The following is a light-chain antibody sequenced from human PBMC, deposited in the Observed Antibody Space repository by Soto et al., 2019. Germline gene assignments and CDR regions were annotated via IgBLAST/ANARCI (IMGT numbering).Light chain of an antibody. CDR2: AAS. CDR3: QQRYSTLLT. V-gene: IGKV1-39*01. J-gene: IGKJ4*01. CDR1: QSISSY. Sequence: DIQMTQSPSSLSASVGDRVTITCRASQSISSYLNWYQQKPGKAPKLLIYAASSLQSGVPSRFSGSGSGTDFTLTISSLQPEDVATYYCQQRYSTLLTFCGGTKVEIK.